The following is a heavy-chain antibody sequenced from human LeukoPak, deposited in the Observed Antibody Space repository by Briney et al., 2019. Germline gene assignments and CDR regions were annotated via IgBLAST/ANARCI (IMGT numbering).Heavy chain of an antibody. J-gene: IGHJ4*02. D-gene: IGHD3-22*01. CDR2: FYASGRT. CDR3: ARGPFSYDSSQYFDY. CDR1: GGSISSGSYY. V-gene: IGHV4-61*02. Sequence: SETLSLTCTVSGGSISSGSYYWSWIRQPAGKGLEWIGRFYASGRTNYNPSLKSRVTISVDTSKNQFSLKLSSVTAADTAVYYRARGPFSYDSSQYFDYWGQGTLVTVSS.